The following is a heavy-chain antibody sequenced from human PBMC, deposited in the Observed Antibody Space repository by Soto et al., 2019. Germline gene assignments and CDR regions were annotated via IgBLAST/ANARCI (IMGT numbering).Heavy chain of an antibody. Sequence: LRLSCAASGFTFSSYGMHWVRQAPGKGLEWVAVISYDGSNKYYADSVKGRFTISRDNSKNTLYLQMNSLRAEDTAVYYCAKDFRLYYYDSSGFLMDVWGQGTTVTVSS. J-gene: IGHJ6*02. CDR1: GFTFSSYG. CDR2: ISYDGSNK. V-gene: IGHV3-30*18. D-gene: IGHD3-22*01. CDR3: AKDFRLYYYDSSGFLMDV.